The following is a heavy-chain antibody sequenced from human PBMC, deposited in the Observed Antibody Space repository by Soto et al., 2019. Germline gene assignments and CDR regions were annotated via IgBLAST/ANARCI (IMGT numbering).Heavy chain of an antibody. Sequence: ASVKVSCKASGYTFTGYYMHWVRQAPGQGLEWMGWINPNSGGTNYAQKFQGWVTMTRDTSISTAYMELSRLRSDDTAVYYCARGSSGWYREAFDIWGQGTMVTVSS. V-gene: IGHV1-2*04. CDR3: ARGSSGWYREAFDI. CDR1: GYTFTGYY. D-gene: IGHD6-19*01. CDR2: INPNSGGT. J-gene: IGHJ3*02.